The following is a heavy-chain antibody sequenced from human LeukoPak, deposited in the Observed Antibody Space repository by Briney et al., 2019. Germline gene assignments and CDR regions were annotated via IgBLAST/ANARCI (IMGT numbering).Heavy chain of an antibody. D-gene: IGHD4-17*01. Sequence: ASVKVSCKASGYTFTSYGISWVRQAPGQGLEWMGWIGAYNGNTNYAQKLQGRVTMTTDTSTSTAYMELRSLRSDDTAVYYCARVMTTVTTPYDAFDIWGQGTMVTVSS. J-gene: IGHJ3*02. V-gene: IGHV1-18*01. CDR3: ARVMTTVTTPYDAFDI. CDR2: IGAYNGNT. CDR1: GYTFTSYG.